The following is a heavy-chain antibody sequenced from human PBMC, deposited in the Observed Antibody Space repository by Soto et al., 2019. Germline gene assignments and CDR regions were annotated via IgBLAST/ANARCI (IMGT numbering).Heavy chain of an antibody. D-gene: IGHD3-22*01. V-gene: IGHV4-59*08. CDR3: ARSYYDSTGFAVDP. CDR2: IYFSGNI. Sequence: PSETLSLTCTVAGASLSRDYWSWMRQPPGKRLEYIGYIYFSGNINYNPSLTSRVTISVETSKNQFSMKLTSVTASDTAVYYCARSYYDSTGFAVDPWGQGTLVTVSS. CDR1: GASLSRDY. J-gene: IGHJ5*02.